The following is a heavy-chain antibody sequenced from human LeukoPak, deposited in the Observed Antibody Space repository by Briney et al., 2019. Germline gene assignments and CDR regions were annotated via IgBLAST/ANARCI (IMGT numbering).Heavy chain of an antibody. D-gene: IGHD3-3*01. J-gene: IGHJ4*02. CDR2: IRSNSSTI. CDR3: ARAWGNDYDLNY. V-gene: IGHV3-48*04. Sequence: GGSLRLSCAASGFTFSSYSMNWVRQAPGKGLEWVSYIRSNSSTIYYADSVKGRFTISRDNAKNSLYLQMTSLRAEDTAVYYCARAWGNDYDLNYWGQGTLVTVSS. CDR1: GFTFSSYS.